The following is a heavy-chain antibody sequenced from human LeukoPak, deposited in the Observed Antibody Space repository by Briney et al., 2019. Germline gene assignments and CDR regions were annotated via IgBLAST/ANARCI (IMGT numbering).Heavy chain of an antibody. J-gene: IGHJ6*02. CDR1: GYRFTSYW. Sequence: GESLKISCKGSGYRFTSYWIGWVRQMPGKGLEWMGIIYPGDSDTRYSPSFQGQVTISADKSISTAYLQWSSLKASDTAMYYCARWYSYGYYYYYGMDVWGQGTTVTVSS. CDR2: IYPGDSDT. V-gene: IGHV5-51*01. CDR3: ARWYSYGYYYYYGMDV. D-gene: IGHD5-18*01.